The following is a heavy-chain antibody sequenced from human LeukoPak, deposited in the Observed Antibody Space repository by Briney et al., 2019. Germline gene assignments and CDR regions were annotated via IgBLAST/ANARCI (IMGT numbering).Heavy chain of an antibody. Sequence: ASVKVSCKASGYTFASYGISWVRQAPGQGLEWMGWISAYNGNTNYAQKLQGRVTMTTDTSTSTAYMELRSLRSDDTAVYYCARDSDYDFWSGYLFAFDIWGQGTMVTVSS. CDR2: ISAYNGNT. J-gene: IGHJ3*02. V-gene: IGHV1-18*01. CDR3: ARDSDYDFWSGYLFAFDI. D-gene: IGHD3-3*01. CDR1: GYTFASYG.